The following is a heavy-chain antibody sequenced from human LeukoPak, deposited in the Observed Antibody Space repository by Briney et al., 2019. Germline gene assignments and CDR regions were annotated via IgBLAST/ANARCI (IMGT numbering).Heavy chain of an antibody. CDR2: TNQDGSEK. CDR1: GFTFSNYW. V-gene: IGHV3-7*01. Sequence: GGSLRLSCAASGFTFSNYWMSWVRQAPGRGREWVASTNQDGSEKYYVVSVKGRFTLSKDNAENSLHLQMNSLRAEDTAVYYCARPVAGRSLDYWGQGTLLAVSS. J-gene: IGHJ4*02. D-gene: IGHD6-19*01. CDR3: ARPVAGRSLDY.